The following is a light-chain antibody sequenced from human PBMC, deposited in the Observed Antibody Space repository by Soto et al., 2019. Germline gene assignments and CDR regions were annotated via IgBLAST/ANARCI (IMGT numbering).Light chain of an antibody. CDR3: HRYGSSPIT. V-gene: IGKV3-20*01. J-gene: IGKJ5*01. CDR2: GAS. CDR1: QSMATSQ. Sequence: EIVLTQSPATLSLSTGERATLFGRASQSMATSQLAWYRQKPGQAPRRLIGASTRATGIPDRLSDSGSGADFTLTISRLEPEDFGVYYCHRYGSSPITFGQGTRLEIK.